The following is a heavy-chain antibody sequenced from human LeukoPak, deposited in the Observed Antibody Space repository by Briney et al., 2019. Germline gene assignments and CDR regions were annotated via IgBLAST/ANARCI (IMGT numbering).Heavy chain of an antibody. CDR1: GYSETFYG. CDR3: AGSLGYCTSNVCYLKY. D-gene: IGHD2-8*01. V-gene: IGHV1-18*01. CDR2: ISAQHGQT. Sequence: VSVKVSCKTSGYSETFYGITWVRQVAGQGLEWMGWISAQHGQTEYAPNSQDRVTMTTDTYTNTAYMELRSLRSDDTAVYYCAGSLGYCTSNVCYLKYWGQGTLVTVSS. J-gene: IGHJ4*02.